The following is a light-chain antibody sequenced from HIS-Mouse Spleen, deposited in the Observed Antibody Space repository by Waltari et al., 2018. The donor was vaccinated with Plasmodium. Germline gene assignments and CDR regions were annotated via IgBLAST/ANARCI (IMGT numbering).Light chain of an antibody. CDR1: KLGDKY. J-gene: IGLJ2*01. CDR3: QAWDSSTVV. V-gene: IGLV3-1*01. Sequence: LTQPPSVSVSPGQTASITCSGDKLGDKYACWYQQKPGQSPMLVIYQDSKRPSGIPERFSGSNSGNTATLTISGTQAMDEADYYCQAWDSSTVVFGGGTKLTVL. CDR2: QDS.